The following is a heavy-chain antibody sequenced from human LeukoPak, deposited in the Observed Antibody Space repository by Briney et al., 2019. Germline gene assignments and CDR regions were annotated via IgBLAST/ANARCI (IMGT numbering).Heavy chain of an antibody. CDR3: AIPCSGGSCYSMDPYYYYGMDV. CDR1: GFTVSSNY. J-gene: IGHJ6*02. Sequence: PGGSLRLSCAASGFTVSSNYMSWVRQAPGKGLEWVSVIYSGGSTYYADSVKGRFTISRDNSKNTLYLQMNSLRAEDTAVYYCAIPCSGGSCYSMDPYYYYGMDVWGQGTTVTVSS. D-gene: IGHD2-15*01. V-gene: IGHV3-66*01. CDR2: IYSGGST.